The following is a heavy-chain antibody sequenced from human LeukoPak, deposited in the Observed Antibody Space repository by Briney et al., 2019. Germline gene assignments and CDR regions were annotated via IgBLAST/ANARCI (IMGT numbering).Heavy chain of an antibody. V-gene: IGHV5-51*01. CDR2: IYPADSDT. Sequence: GGSLRLSCAASGFTVSTNYMTWIRQAPGKGLEWMGIIYPADSDTRYSPSFQGQVTISADKSISTAYVQWSSLKASDTAMYYCARDIGHCSGGTCPRGRVDAFDIWGQGTMVTVSS. D-gene: IGHD2-15*01. CDR1: GFTVSTNY. CDR3: ARDIGHCSGGTCPRGRVDAFDI. J-gene: IGHJ3*02.